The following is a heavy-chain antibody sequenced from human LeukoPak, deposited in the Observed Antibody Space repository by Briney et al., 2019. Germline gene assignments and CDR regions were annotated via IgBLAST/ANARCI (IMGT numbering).Heavy chain of an antibody. D-gene: IGHD2-2*01. CDR1: GFTFSSYS. CDR2: ISSSSSTI. Sequence: GGSLRLSCAASGFTFSSYSMNWVRQAPGRGLEWVSYISSSSSTIYYADSVKGRFTISRDNAKNSLYLQMNSLRAEDTAVYYCAKAYCSSTSCYFGYFQHWGQGTLVTVSS. J-gene: IGHJ1*01. CDR3: AKAYCSSTSCYFGYFQH. V-gene: IGHV3-48*04.